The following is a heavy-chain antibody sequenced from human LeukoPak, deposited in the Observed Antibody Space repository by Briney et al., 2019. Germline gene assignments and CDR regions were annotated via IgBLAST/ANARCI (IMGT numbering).Heavy chain of an antibody. CDR3: AKVFGAGVLGHFDY. CDR1: GFSFRSYA. J-gene: IGHJ4*02. Sequence: GGSLRLSCAASGFSFRSYAMHWVRQAPGKGLEWVAVISYDGSDKYYSDSVKGRFTISRDNSKSTLYLQMNSLRTEDTAVYFCAKVFGAGVLGHFDYWGQGTLVTGSS. D-gene: IGHD3-10*01. CDR2: ISYDGSDK. V-gene: IGHV3-30*18.